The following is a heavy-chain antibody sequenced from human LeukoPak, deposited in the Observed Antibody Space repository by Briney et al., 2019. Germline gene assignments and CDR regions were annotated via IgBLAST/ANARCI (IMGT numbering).Heavy chain of an antibody. D-gene: IGHD5-24*01. J-gene: IGHJ4*02. CDR1: GASISSYY. CDR2: IRYSGNS. Sequence: SETLSLTCTVSGASISSYYWSWIREPPGKGLEWIGYIRYSGNSNYNPSLESRVTISIDTSKNQFSLRLSSVTAADTAIYYCARSPIIGGDNYVILYDSWGQGALVTVSS. CDR3: ARSPIIGGDNYVILYDS. V-gene: IGHV4-59*08.